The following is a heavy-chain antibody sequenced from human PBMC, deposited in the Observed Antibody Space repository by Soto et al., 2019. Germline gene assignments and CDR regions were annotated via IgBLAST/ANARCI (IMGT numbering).Heavy chain of an antibody. D-gene: IGHD2-8*02. J-gene: IGHJ4*02. CDR2: IYHSGST. Sequence: SETLSLTCAVSGGSISSGGYSWSWIRQPPGKGLEWIGYIYHSGSTYYNPSLKSRVTISVDTSKNQFSLKLTSVTAADTAVYYCARDKITGLFDYWGQGILVTVSS. CDR1: GGSISSGGYS. V-gene: IGHV4-30-2*01. CDR3: ARDKITGLFDY.